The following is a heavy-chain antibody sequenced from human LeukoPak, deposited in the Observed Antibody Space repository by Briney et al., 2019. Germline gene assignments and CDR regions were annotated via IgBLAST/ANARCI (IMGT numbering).Heavy chain of an antibody. V-gene: IGHV4-39*01. J-gene: IGHJ4*02. D-gene: IGHD3-10*01. Sequence: SETLSLTCAVYGGSFSGYYWGWIRQPPGKGLEWIGSIYYSGSTYYNPSLKSRATISVDTSKNQLSLKLSSVTAADTAVYYCARQSTMVRGVPMFDYWGQGTLVTVSS. CDR2: IYYSGST. CDR1: GGSFSGYY. CDR3: ARQSTMVRGVPMFDY.